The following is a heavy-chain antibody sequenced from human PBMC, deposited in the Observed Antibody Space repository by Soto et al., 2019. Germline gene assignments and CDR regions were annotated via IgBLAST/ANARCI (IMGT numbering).Heavy chain of an antibody. CDR2: IYWDDDK. CDR1: GFSLSTGGVG. CDR3: AHSRCGGDCLQSYSSHYYYGMDV. V-gene: IGHV2-5*02. J-gene: IGHJ6*02. D-gene: IGHD2-21*02. Sequence: QITLKESGPSLVKPTQTLTLTCTFSGFSLSTGGVGVGWIRQPPGKALEWLALIYWDDDKRYSPSLRSRLTVTTDTSKNQVVLTMTNMDPVDTATYYCAHSRCGGDCLQSYSSHYYYGMDVWGRGATVIVSS.